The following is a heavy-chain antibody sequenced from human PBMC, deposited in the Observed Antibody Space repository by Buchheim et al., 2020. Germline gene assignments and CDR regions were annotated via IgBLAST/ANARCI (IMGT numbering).Heavy chain of an antibody. CDR1: GFTFSSYG. CDR2: ISYDGSNK. D-gene: IGHD3-10*01. V-gene: IGHV3-30*03. Sequence: QVQLVESGGGVVQPGRSLRLSCAASGFTFSSYGMHWVRQAPGKGLEWVAVISYDGSNKYYADSVKGRFTISRDNSKNTLYLQMNSLRAEDTAVYYCAIDLAGTYGSGSYYNNYYYYGMDVWGQGTT. J-gene: IGHJ6*02. CDR3: AIDLAGTYGSGSYYNNYYYYGMDV.